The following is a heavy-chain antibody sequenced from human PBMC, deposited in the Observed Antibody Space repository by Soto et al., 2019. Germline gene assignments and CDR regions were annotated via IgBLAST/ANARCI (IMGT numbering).Heavy chain of an antibody. CDR3: ARGHSSGWYKFDH. CDR2: LSASGSGR. J-gene: IGHJ4*02. V-gene: IGHV3-23*01. CDR1: GFTFSSHI. D-gene: IGHD6-13*01. Sequence: GGSLRLSCAASGFTFSSHIMSWVRQAPGKGLEWVSTLSASGSGRYYADSVTGRLTISRDNSKNTLYLQLNGLRADDTAAYYCARGHSSGWYKFDHWGQGTLVTVSS.